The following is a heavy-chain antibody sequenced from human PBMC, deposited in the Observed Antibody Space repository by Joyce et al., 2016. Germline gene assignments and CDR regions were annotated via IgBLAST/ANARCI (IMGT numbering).Heavy chain of an antibody. D-gene: IGHD1-26*01. J-gene: IGHJ6*02. CDR2: ISSDESST. CDR3: ARTGGSYYDYYYYGLDV. Sequence: EVQLVESGGGLVQPGGCLRLSCTASGFTFSSYWMHWVRQVSGKGLVWVSHISSDESSTSYADSVKGRFTISRNNAQNTLYLHMNSLRTEDMAVYYCARTGGSYYDYYYYGLDVWGQGTTVIVSS. CDR1: GFTFSSYW. V-gene: IGHV3-74*01.